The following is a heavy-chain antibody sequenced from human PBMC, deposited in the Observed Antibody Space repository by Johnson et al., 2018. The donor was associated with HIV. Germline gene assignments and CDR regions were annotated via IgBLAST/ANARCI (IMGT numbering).Heavy chain of an antibody. J-gene: IGHJ3*02. CDR3: AKESKWESRTAHAFDI. Sequence: QVQLVESGGGVVQPGESLRLSCVASGFTFSSYCMNWVRQAPGKGLEWVAFIRYDGSNKYYADSVKGRFTISRDNSKNTLYLQMKSLRAEDTAVYYCAKESKWESRTAHAFDIWGQGTMVTVSS. CDR1: GFTFSSYC. CDR2: IRYDGSNK. V-gene: IGHV3-30*02. D-gene: IGHD1-26*01.